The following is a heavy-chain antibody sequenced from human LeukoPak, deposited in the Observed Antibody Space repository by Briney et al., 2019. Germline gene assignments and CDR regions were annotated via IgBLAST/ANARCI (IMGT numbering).Heavy chain of an antibody. V-gene: IGHV3-53*05. Sequence: PGGSLRLSCAASGFTVSSYFMSWVRQAPGKGLEWVSLIYRGDSTYYGDSVKGRFIISRDNPRNTLYLQMNILRTEDTAVYYCAKEGTPQVSTWYDLWGQGTQVIVSS. D-gene: IGHD3-10*01. CDR1: GFTVSSYF. CDR3: AKEGTPQVSTWYDL. J-gene: IGHJ5*02. CDR2: IYRGDST.